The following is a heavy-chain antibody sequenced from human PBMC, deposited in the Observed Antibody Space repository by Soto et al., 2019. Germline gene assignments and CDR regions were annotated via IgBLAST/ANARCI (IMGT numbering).Heavy chain of an antibody. D-gene: IGHD2-15*01. V-gene: IGHV4-4*02. CDR1: SGSISSSNW. Sequence: QVQLQESGPGLVKPSGTLSLTCAVSSGSISSSNWWSWVRQPPGKGLAWIGEIYHSGSTNYHPSLKHRVTLSVARYKHLFSLKLRSVAAAVTAMYYCARGVWGYCSGGSSYFDYWGQGTLVTVSS. CDR2: IYHSGST. CDR3: ARGVWGYCSGGSSYFDY. J-gene: IGHJ4*02.